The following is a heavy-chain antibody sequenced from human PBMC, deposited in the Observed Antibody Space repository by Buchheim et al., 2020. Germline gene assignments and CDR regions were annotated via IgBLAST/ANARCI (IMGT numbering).Heavy chain of an antibody. V-gene: IGHV4-59*01. D-gene: IGHD5-18*01. J-gene: IGHJ2*01. CDR3: AREGYSYSWYFDL. Sequence: QVQLQESGPGLVKPSETLSLTCTVSGGSISSYYWSWIRQPPGKGLEWIGYIYYSGSTNYNPSLKSRVTISVDTSKNQFSLKLSSVTAADTAVYYCAREGYSYSWYFDLWGRGTL. CDR2: IYYSGST. CDR1: GGSISSYY.